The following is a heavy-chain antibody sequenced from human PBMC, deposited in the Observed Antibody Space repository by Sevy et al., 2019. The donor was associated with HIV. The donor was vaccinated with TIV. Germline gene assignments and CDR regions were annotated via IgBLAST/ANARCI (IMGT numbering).Heavy chain of an antibody. CDR2: IWYDGSNK. D-gene: IGHD2-2*01. CDR1: GFTFSSYG. CDR3: ARGGNIVVVPAAPYYYYYGMDV. J-gene: IGHJ6*02. Sequence: GGSLRLSCAASGFTFSSYGMHWVHQAPGKGLEWVAVIWYDGSNKYYVDSVKGRFTISRDNSKNTLYLQMNSLRAEDTAVYYCARGGNIVVVPAAPYYYYYGMDVWGQGTTVTVSS. V-gene: IGHV3-33*01.